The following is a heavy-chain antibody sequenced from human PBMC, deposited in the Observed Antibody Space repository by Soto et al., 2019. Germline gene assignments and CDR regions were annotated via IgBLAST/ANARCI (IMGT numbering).Heavy chain of an antibody. D-gene: IGHD3-10*01. CDR3: ARGSYYYGSGEPFDI. V-gene: IGHV1-2*04. CDR2: INPNSGGT. CDR1: GYTFTGYY. J-gene: IGHJ3*02. Sequence: GPSVKVSCKASGYTFTGYYMHWVRQAPGQGLEWMGWINPNSGGTNYAQKFQGWVTMTRDTSISTAYMELSRLRSDDTAVYYCARGSYYYGSGEPFDIWGQGTMVTVSS.